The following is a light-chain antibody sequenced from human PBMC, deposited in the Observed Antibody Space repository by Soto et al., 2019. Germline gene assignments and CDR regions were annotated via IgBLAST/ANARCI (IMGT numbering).Light chain of an antibody. V-gene: IGKV3-20*01. Sequence: EIVLTQSPGTLSLSAGDRATLSCRASQSVSSSYVAWYQQKPGQAPRLLIYGASSRATGIPDRFSGSGSGTDFTLTIGRLEPEDFAVYYCQQYGRSPLTFGGGTKVEIK. CDR2: GAS. CDR3: QQYGRSPLT. J-gene: IGKJ4*01. CDR1: QSVSSSY.